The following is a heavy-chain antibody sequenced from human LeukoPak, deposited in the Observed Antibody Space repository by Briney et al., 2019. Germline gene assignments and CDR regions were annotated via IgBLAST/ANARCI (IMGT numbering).Heavy chain of an antibody. CDR1: RFTFRNSA. CDR3: AKNNWNDMPFVDD. J-gene: IGHJ4*02. Sequence: PEGSLRLSCAASRFTFRNSAMSWVRQAPGKGLEWVSTISGSGVGTYYADSVKGRFTISRDNFKNTLYLQMNSLRAEDTAVYYCAKNNWNDMPFVDDWGQGTLVTVSS. D-gene: IGHD1-20*01. V-gene: IGHV3-23*01. CDR2: ISGSGVGT.